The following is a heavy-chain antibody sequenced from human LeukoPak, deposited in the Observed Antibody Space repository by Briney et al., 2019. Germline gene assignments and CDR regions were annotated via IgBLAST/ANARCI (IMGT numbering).Heavy chain of an antibody. J-gene: IGHJ4*02. V-gene: IGHV3-21*04. CDR3: ARVDSSGWYLFDY. Sequence: GGSLRLSCAASGFTFSSYIMNWVRQAPGKGLEWVSSISRSSSHIYYADSVKGRFTITRDNAKNSLFLQMDSLRAEDTAVYYCARVDSSGWYLFDYWGQGTLVTVSS. D-gene: IGHD6-19*01. CDR1: GFTFSSYI. CDR2: ISRSSSHI.